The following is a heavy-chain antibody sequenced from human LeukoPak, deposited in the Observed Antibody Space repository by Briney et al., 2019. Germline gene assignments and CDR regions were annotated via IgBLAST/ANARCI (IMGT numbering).Heavy chain of an antibody. CDR1: GGSISSGGYS. V-gene: IGHV4-30-2*01. CDR2: IYHSGST. J-gene: IGHJ6*02. Sequence: PSETLSLTCAVSGGSISSGGYSWSWLRQPPGKGLEWIGYIYHSGSTYYNPSLKSRVTMSVDTSKNQFSLKLSSVTAADTAVYYCARGEGAVAGYYYYGMDVWGQGTTVTVSS. D-gene: IGHD6-19*01. CDR3: ARGEGAVAGYYYYGMDV.